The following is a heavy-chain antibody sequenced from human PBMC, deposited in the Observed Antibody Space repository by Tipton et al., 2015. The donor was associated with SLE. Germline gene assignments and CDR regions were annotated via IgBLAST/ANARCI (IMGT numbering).Heavy chain of an antibody. Sequence: TLSLTCSVSGGSITSYSFYWSWIRQPAGKGLEWLGRVYGTGSSYYNPSLKSRVTMSLDSSKNQISLELTSVSAEDTAVYYCARVEKDRYGGTEYFQHWGQGTLVTVSS. CDR1: GGSITSYSFY. V-gene: IGHV4-61*02. CDR3: ARVEKDRYGGTEYFQH. D-gene: IGHD3-10*01. J-gene: IGHJ1*01. CDR2: VYGTGSS.